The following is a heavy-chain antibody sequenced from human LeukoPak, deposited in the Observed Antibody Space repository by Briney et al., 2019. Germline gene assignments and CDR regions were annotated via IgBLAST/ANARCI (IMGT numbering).Heavy chain of an antibody. CDR3: ARELPREVTLHY. Sequence: GGSLRLAWVASEFTFFSYGMQWVRLPPGEGLVWVSRIFTDGSPTRYADSVKGRSTISRDNAKNTLYLEMKSLRVEDTAVYYCARELPREVTLHYWGQGALVTVSP. D-gene: IGHD2-21*02. CDR2: IFTDGSPT. J-gene: IGHJ4*01. V-gene: IGHV3-74*01. CDR1: EFTFFSYG.